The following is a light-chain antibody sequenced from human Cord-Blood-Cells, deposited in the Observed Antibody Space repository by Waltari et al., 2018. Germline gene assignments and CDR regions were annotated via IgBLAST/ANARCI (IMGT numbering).Light chain of an antibody. J-gene: IGLJ3*02. Sequence: QSALTQPASVSGSPGQSLTISCTGTSSDVGGYNYVPWYQPHPGKAPKLMIYDVSKRPSGVSNRFSGSKSGNTASLTISGLQAEDEADYYCSSYTSSSTWVFGGGTKLTVL. CDR3: SSYTSSSTWV. V-gene: IGLV2-14*03. CDR2: DVS. CDR1: SSDVGGYNY.